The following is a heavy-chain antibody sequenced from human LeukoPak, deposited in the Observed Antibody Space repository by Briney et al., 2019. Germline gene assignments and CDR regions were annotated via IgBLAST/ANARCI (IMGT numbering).Heavy chain of an antibody. CDR3: ARDLGTSKYGY. CDR2: IYTSGST. J-gene: IGHJ4*02. CDR1: GGSISSYY. V-gene: IGHV4-4*07. D-gene: IGHD4-11*01. Sequence: SETLSLTCTVSGGSISSYYWSWIRQPAGKGLEWIGRIYTSGSTNYNPSLKSRVTISVDKSKNQFSLKLSSVTAADTAVSYCARDLGTSKYGYWGQGTLVTVSS.